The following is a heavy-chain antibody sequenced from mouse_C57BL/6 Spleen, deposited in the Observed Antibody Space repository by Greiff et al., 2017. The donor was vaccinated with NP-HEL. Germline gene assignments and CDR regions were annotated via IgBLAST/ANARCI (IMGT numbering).Heavy chain of an antibody. J-gene: IGHJ4*01. CDR1: GYTFTDYE. D-gene: IGHD2-3*01. Sequence: VQLQQSGAELVRPGASVTLSCKASGYTFTDYEMHWVKQTPVHGLEWIGAIDPETGGTAYNQKFKGKAILTADKSSSTSYMELRSLTSEDSAFYYVTGSDGYAIDDWGQGTSVTVAS. CDR3: TGSDGYAIDD. CDR2: IDPETGGT. V-gene: IGHV1-15*01.